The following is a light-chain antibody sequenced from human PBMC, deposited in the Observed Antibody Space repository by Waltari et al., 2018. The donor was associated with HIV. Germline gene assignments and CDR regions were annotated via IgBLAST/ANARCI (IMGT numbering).Light chain of an antibody. CDR1: SSDIGSNY. V-gene: IGLV1-47*01. CDR3: AAWDVSLRGAYV. CDR2: RNN. J-gene: IGLJ1*01. Sequence: QSVLTQPPSASGTPGQRVTISCSGASSDIGSNYVYWYQQLPGTAPQLLIYRNNQRPSGVPDRFSGSKSGTSASLAISGLRSEDEADYYCAAWDVSLRGAYVFGTGTKVAVL.